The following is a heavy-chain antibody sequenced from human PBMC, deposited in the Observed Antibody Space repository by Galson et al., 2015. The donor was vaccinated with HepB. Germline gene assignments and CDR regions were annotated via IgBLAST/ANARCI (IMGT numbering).Heavy chain of an antibody. D-gene: IGHD6-13*01. CDR2: INTNTGNP. V-gene: IGHV7-4-1*02. CDR3: ARGVKGSSWKQVFWFDP. CDR1: GYTFTSYA. Sequence: SVKVSCKASGYTFTSYAMNWVRQAPGQGLEWMGWINTNTGNPTYAQGFTGRFVFSLDTSVSTAYLQISSLKAEDTAVYYCARGVKGSSWKQVFWFDPWGQGTLVTVSS. J-gene: IGHJ5*02.